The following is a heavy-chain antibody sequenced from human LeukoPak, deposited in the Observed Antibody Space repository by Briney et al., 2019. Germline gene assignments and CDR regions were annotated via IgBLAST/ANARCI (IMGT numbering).Heavy chain of an antibody. V-gene: IGHV4-59*01. CDR2: IYYSGST. CDR1: GGSISSYY. CDR3: ARNVWQWSIDY. Sequence: SETRSLTCTVSGGSISSYYWSWIRQPPGKGLEWIGYIYYSGSTNYNPSLKSRVTISVDTSKNQFSLKLSSVTAADTAVYYCARNVWQWSIDYWGQGTLVTVSS. J-gene: IGHJ4*02. D-gene: IGHD6-19*01.